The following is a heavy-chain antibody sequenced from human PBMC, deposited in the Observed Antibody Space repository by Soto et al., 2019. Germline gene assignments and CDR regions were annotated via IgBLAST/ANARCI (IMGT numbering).Heavy chain of an antibody. CDR1: GYTFASYDG. D-gene: IGHD3-3*01. CDR2: ISPYNGRR. Sequence: QVQVVQSGAEVKKPGASVKVSCKASGYTFASYDGISWVRQAPGQGLEWMGWISPYNGRRNYAQKFLDRVTMTTATSTRTAYMELRSLRSDDTAVYFCARDQSGRADYWGKGTLVTVSS. CDR3: ARDQSGRADY. J-gene: IGHJ4*02. V-gene: IGHV1-18*01.